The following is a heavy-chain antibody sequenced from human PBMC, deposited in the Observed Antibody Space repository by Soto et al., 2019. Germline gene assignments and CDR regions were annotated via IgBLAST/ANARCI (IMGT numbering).Heavy chain of an antibody. J-gene: IGHJ3*02. CDR2: ISHDGGNE. D-gene: IGHD2-15*01. V-gene: IGHV3-30*18. CDR1: RFTFSDYG. CDR3: AKSVQYCKGTRSSPEPFDI. Sequence: QVQLVESGGGVVQPGRSLRLSCAASRFTFSDYGMHWVRQAPGKGLEWVAAISHDGGNEYYAEALKSRFTISRDNSNNTLYLQMNSLRTEDTALYYCAKSVQYCKGTRSSPEPFDIWGKRTGVTVSS.